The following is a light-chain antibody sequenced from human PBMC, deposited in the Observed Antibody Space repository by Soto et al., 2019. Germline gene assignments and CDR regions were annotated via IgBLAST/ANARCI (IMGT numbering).Light chain of an antibody. CDR3: QQSYSLPLT. CDR2: AAS. Sequence: DIQMTQSPSSLSASVGDRVTITFRASQSISSYLNWYQQKPGKAPKLLIYAASSLQSGVPSRFSGSGSGTDFTLTISSLQPEDFATYYCQQSYSLPLTFGGGTKVDIK. V-gene: IGKV1-39*01. CDR1: QSISSY. J-gene: IGKJ4*01.